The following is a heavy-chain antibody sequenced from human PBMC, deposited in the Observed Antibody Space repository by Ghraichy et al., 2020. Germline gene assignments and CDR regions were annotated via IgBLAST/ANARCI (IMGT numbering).Heavy chain of an antibody. CDR1: GGTFSSYA. CDR3: ARGTFWSGPQTQPYFDY. J-gene: IGHJ4*02. D-gene: IGHD3-3*01. Sequence: SVKVSCKASGGTFSSYAISWVRQAPGQGLEWMGGIIPIFGTANYAQKFQGRVTITADESTSTAYMELSSLRSEDTAVYYCARGTFWSGPQTQPYFDYWGQGTLVTVSS. CDR2: IIPIFGTA. V-gene: IGHV1-69*13.